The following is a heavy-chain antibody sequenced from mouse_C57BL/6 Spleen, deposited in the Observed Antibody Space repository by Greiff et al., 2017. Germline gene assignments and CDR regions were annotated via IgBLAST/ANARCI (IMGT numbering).Heavy chain of an antibody. CDR3: ARGGITTNYFDY. CDR1: GYTFTSYW. CDR2: IDPSDSYT. Sequence: QVQLQQPGAELVKPGASVKLSCKASGYTFTSYWMQWVKQRPGQGLEGNGEIDPSDSYTNYNQKFKGKATLTVDTSSSTAYMQLSSLTSEDSAVYYCARGGITTNYFDYWGQGTTLTVSS. V-gene: IGHV1-50*01. J-gene: IGHJ2*01. D-gene: IGHD2-4*01.